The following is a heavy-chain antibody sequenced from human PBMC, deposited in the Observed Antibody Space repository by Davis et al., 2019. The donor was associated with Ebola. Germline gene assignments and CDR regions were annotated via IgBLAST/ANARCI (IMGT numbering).Heavy chain of an antibody. Sequence: GESLKISCAGFAFSFGTYAMSWVRQAPGKGLEWVSAISGSGGSTYYADSVKGRFTISRDNSKNTLYLQMNSLRAEDTAVYYCAKELPIQVWPVGSFDSWGQGTLVTVSS. D-gene: IGHD5-18*01. CDR3: AKELPIQVWPVGSFDS. CDR1: AFSFGTYA. J-gene: IGHJ4*02. CDR2: ISGSGGST. V-gene: IGHV3-23*01.